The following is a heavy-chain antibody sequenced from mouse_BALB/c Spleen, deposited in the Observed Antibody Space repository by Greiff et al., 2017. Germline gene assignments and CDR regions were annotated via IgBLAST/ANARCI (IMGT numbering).Heavy chain of an antibody. CDR1: GYTFTSYT. CDR2: INPSSGYT. CDR3: ARGGDYDGYVYWYFDV. J-gene: IGHJ1*01. D-gene: IGHD2-3*01. V-gene: IGHV1-4*01. Sequence: QVQLQQSGAELARPGASVKMSCKASGYTFTSYTMHWVKQRPGQGLEWIGYINPSSGYTNYNQKFKDKATLTADKSSSTAYMQLSSLTSEDSAVYYCARGGDYDGYVYWYFDVWGAGTTVTVSS.